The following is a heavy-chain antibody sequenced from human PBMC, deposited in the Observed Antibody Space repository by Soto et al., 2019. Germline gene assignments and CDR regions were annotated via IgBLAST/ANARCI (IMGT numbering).Heavy chain of an antibody. V-gene: IGHV3-23*01. CDR1: GFTFSSYA. CDR3: ARRTTYYYDSSGDY. J-gene: IGHJ4*02. D-gene: IGHD3-22*01. CDR2: ISGSGGST. Sequence: EVQLLESGGGLVQPGGSLRLSCAASGFTFSSYAMSWVRQAPGKGLEWVSAISGSGGSTYYADSVKGRFTISRDNSKNTLYLQMNSLRAEDTAVYYCARRTTYYYDSSGDYWGQGTLVTVSS.